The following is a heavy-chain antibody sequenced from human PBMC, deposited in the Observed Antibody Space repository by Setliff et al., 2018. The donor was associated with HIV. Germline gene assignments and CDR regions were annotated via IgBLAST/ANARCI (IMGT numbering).Heavy chain of an antibody. J-gene: IGHJ4*02. Sequence: LSLTCTVSGGSIRGGDYYWTWIRQHPGKGLEWIGYVFHTGTTYYNPSLKSRLTLSVDTSKNQFSLKLSSVTAADTAVYYCARATRTIFGVVYFDYWGQGTLVTVSS. V-gene: IGHV4-31*03. CDR1: GGSIRGGDYY. CDR2: VFHTGTT. CDR3: ARATRTIFGVVYFDY. D-gene: IGHD3-3*01.